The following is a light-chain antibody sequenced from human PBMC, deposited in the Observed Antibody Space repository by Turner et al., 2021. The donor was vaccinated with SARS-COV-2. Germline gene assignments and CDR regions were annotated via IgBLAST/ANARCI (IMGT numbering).Light chain of an antibody. Sequence: AIQMTQSPSSLSASVGDRVTITCRASQDITNDLNWYQQKPGKAPKLLIYAASSLPTGAPSRFRGSGSGTDFTLTISSLQPEDFATYYCLQDYNYPLTFGQGTKVEIK. CDR3: LQDYNYPLT. V-gene: IGKV1-6*01. CDR1: QDITND. CDR2: AAS. J-gene: IGKJ1*01.